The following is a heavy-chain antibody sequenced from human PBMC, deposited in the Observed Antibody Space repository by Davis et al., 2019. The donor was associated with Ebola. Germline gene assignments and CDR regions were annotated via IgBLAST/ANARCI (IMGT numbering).Heavy chain of an antibody. CDR2: VSGSGMST. V-gene: IGHV3-23*01. CDR3: AKGTSSGYYYSNFDY. CDR1: GFTFSSYA. J-gene: IGHJ4*02. Sequence: ESLKISCAASGFTFSSYAMSWVRRAPGKGLEWVSVVSGSGMSTYYADSVKGRFTVSRDNSKNTLYLQMNSLRAEDTAVYYCAKGTSSGYYYSNFDYWGQGTLVTVSS. D-gene: IGHD3-22*01.